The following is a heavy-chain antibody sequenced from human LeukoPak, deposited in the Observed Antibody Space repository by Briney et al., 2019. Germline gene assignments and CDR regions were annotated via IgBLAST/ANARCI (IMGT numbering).Heavy chain of an antibody. D-gene: IGHD3-22*01. CDR1: GFTFSSYA. Sequence: AGGSLRLSCAASGFTFSSYAMHWVRQAPGKGLEWVAVISYDGSNKYYADSVKGRFTISRDNSKNTLHLQMNSLRAEDTAVYYCVREVYFYDDSAMEGGFDIWGHGTVVTVSS. V-gene: IGHV3-30-3*01. J-gene: IGHJ3*02. CDR3: VREVYFYDDSAMEGGFDI. CDR2: ISYDGSNK.